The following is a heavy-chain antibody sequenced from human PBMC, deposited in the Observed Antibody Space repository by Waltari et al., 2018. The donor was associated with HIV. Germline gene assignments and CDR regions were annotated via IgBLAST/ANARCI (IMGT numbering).Heavy chain of an antibody. D-gene: IGHD1-1*01. CDR2: ISSESATI. CDR1: GFTFSTYA. V-gene: IGHV3-48*02. J-gene: IGHJ4*02. CDR3: ARAGGRRGNNNLHFDY. Sequence: EVHLVESGGGLVQPGGSLILSCAASGFTFSTYAMNWVRQATREGLEWVSYISSESATIYHADSVKGRFIISRDNARNSLYLQMNSLRDEDTAVYYCARAGGRRGNNNLHFDYWGQGILVSVSS.